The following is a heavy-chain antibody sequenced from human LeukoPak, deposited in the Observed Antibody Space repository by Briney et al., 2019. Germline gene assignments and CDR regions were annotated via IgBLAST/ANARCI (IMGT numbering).Heavy chain of an antibody. CDR3: ARDTKKYKYSSRGGSYYYGMDV. CDR1: GFTLSSNY. Sequence: GGSQRLSCAASGFTLSSNYMSWVRQAPGEGLGWVSVIYSGGSTYYADSVKGRFTISRDNSKNTLYLQMNSLRAEDTAVYYCARDTKKYKYSSRGGSYYYGMDVWGQGTTVTVSS. CDR2: IYSGGST. J-gene: IGHJ6*02. V-gene: IGHV3-53*01. D-gene: IGHD6-19*01.